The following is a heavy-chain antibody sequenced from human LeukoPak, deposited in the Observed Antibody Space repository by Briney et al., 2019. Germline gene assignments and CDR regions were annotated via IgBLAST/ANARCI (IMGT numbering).Heavy chain of an antibody. Sequence: SETLSLTCAVYGGSFSGYYWSWIRQPPGKGLEWIGEINHSGSTNYNPSLKSRVTISVDTSKNQFSLKLSSVTAADTAVYYCARGGPSYGPNDYWGQGTLVTVSS. J-gene: IGHJ4*02. D-gene: IGHD4-17*01. CDR1: GGSFSGYY. CDR2: INHSGST. CDR3: ARGGPSYGPNDY. V-gene: IGHV4-34*01.